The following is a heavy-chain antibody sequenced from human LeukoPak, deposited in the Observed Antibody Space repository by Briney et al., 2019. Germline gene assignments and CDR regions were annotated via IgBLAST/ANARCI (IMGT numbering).Heavy chain of an antibody. CDR3: AKGPYPLLRFFL. CDR2: IRYDGSNK. CDR1: GFTFSSYG. Sequence: GGSLRLSCAASGFTFSSYGMHWVRQAPGKGLEWVAFIRYDGSNKYYADSVKGRFTISRDNSKNTLYLQMNSLRAEDTAVYYLAKGPYPLLRFFLWGQGTLVTVSS. D-gene: IGHD3-3*01. V-gene: IGHV3-30*02. J-gene: IGHJ4*02.